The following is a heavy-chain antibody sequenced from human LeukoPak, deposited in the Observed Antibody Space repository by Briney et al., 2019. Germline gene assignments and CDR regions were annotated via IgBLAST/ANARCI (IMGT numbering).Heavy chain of an antibody. V-gene: IGHV4-30-4*01. Sequence: PSETLSLTCTVSGGSITRGDYYWSCIRQPPGKGLEWVGYMYYSGSTYYNPSLKSRVTISVDTSKNQFSLKLSSVTAADTAVYYCARPYYYDSRIDPWGQGTLVTVSS. J-gene: IGHJ5*02. D-gene: IGHD3-22*01. CDR2: MYYSGST. CDR3: ARPYYYDSRIDP. CDR1: GGSITRGDYY.